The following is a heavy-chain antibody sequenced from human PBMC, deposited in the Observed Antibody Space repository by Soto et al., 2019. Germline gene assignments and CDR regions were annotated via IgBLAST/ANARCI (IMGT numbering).Heavy chain of an antibody. CDR2: IWYDGSNK. D-gene: IGHD3-22*01. V-gene: IGHV3-33*01. CDR3: ARDLTIYDRSGYGY. J-gene: IGHJ4*02. Sequence: GGSLRLSCAASGFTFSSYGMHWVREGPGKGLEWVGDIWYDGSNKYYADSVKGRFTTSRDNSKNTLYLQMNSLAADDTAVYYCARDLTIYDRSGYGYWGQGTPVTVSS. CDR1: GFTFSSYG.